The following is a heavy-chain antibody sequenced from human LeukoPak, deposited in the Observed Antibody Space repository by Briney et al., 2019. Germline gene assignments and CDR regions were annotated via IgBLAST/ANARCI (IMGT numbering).Heavy chain of an antibody. J-gene: IGHJ4*02. CDR1: GYTFTSYD. Sequence: ASVKVSCKASGYTFTSYDINWVRQATGQGLEWMGWMNPNSGNTGYAQKFQGRVTMTRNTSISTAYMELSSLRSEDTAVYYCARDKRGSYRSESPGPATDWGQGTLVTVSS. CDR3: ARDKRGSYRSESPGPATD. V-gene: IGHV1-8*01. CDR2: MNPNSGNT. D-gene: IGHD3-16*02.